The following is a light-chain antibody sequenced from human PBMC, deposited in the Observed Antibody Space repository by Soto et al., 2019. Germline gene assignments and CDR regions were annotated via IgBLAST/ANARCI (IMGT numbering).Light chain of an antibody. V-gene: IGLV2-14*01. CDR3: SSYTSSSTPFYV. Sequence: QSMLTAPSSVSGSPGLSITPSCPGTRSDVVGYNYGSWYQQHPGKAPKLMIYDVSNRPSGVSNRFSGSKSGNTASLTTSGLQAEDEADYYCSSYTSSSTPFYVFGTGTKVTVL. J-gene: IGLJ1*01. CDR1: RSDVVGYNY. CDR2: DVS.